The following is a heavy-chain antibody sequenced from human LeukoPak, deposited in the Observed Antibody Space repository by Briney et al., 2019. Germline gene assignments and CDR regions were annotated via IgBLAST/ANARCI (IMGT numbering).Heavy chain of an antibody. CDR3: TRPRTGTTDY. Sequence: GGSLRLSCAASGFTFSSYSMNWVRQAPGKGLEWVSYISSSGSSIYYADSVKGRFTMSRDNAKNSLYLQMNSLSAEDTAVYYCTRPRTGTTDYWGQGTLVTVSS. CDR1: GFTFSSYS. CDR2: ISSSGSSI. J-gene: IGHJ4*02. V-gene: IGHV3-21*01. D-gene: IGHD1-7*01.